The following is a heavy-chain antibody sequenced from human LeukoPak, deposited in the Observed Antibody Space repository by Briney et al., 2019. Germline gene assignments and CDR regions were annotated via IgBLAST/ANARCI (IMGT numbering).Heavy chain of an antibody. J-gene: IGHJ4*02. CDR1: GGSFSGYY. CDR3: ARGPLASIDSSGYYYVFDY. V-gene: IGHV4-34*01. CDR2: INHSGST. D-gene: IGHD3-22*01. Sequence: SETLSLTCAVYGGSFSGYYWSWIRQPPGKGLEWIGEINHSGSTNYNPSLKSRVTISVDTSENQFSLKLSSVTAADTAVYYCARGPLASIDSSGYYYVFDYWGQGTLVTVSS.